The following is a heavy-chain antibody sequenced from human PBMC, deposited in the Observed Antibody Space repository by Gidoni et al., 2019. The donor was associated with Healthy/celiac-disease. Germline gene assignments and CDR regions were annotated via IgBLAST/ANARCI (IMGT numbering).Heavy chain of an antibody. V-gene: IGHV1-69*01. CDR1: GVTFTSYA. J-gene: IGHJ6*02. Sequence: QVQLVQSGAAVTKPGSSVKVSCKASGVTFTSYAISWVRQAPGQGLEWMGGILPIFGTANYAKKFQGRVTITADESTSTAYMELSSLRSEDTAVYYCARLPDWGDYYYGMDVWGQGTTVTVSS. CDR2: ILPIFGTA. CDR3: ARLPDWGDYYYGMDV. D-gene: IGHD7-27*01.